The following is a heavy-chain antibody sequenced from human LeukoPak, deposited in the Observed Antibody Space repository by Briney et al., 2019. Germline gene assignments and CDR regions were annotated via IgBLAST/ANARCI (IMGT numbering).Heavy chain of an antibody. CDR1: GGSISSGDYY. CDR2: IYYSGST. J-gene: IGHJ4*02. D-gene: IGHD1-26*01. CDR3: ARAPFGATRYFDY. V-gene: IGHV4-30-4*08. Sequence: SQTLSLTCTVSGGSISSGDYYWSWIRQPPGKGLEWIGYIYYSGSTYYNPSLKSRVTISVDTSKNQFSLKLSSVTAADTAGYYCARAPFGATRYFDYWGQGTLVTVSS.